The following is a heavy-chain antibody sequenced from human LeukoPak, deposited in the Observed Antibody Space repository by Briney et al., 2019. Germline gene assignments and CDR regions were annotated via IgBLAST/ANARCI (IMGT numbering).Heavy chain of an antibody. Sequence: GGSLRLSCAASGFTFSSYAMHWVRQAPGKGLEWVAVISYDGSNKYYADSVKGRFTISRDNSKNTLYLQMNSLRAEDTAVYYCARAANLGYYDSSGPPRGVDYWGQGTLVTVSS. CDR2: ISYDGSNK. V-gene: IGHV3-30*04. CDR1: GFTFSSYA. CDR3: ARAANLGYYDSSGPPRGVDY. J-gene: IGHJ4*02. D-gene: IGHD3-22*01.